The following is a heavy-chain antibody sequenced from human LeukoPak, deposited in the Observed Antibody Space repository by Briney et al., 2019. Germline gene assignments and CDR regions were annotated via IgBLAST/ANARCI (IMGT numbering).Heavy chain of an antibody. V-gene: IGHV3-7*01. CDR2: IKHDESET. J-gene: IGHJ3*02. CDR1: GFTISSHW. CDR3: ARGPTDFDASDI. Sequence: PGGSLRLSSAASGFTISSHWMSWVRQVPGKGLESVAHIKHDESETYYVDTVRGRFIISRDNAKNSLYLQMNSLRVEDTSVYHCARGPTDFDASDIWGHGTLVTVSS.